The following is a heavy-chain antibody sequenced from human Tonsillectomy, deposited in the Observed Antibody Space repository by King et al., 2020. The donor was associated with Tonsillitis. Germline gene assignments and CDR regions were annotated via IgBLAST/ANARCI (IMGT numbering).Heavy chain of an antibody. CDR3: ARSERLSDYVWSNVGYYYYGMDV. Sequence: QLVQSGAEVKKPGSSVKVSCKTSGGTFSSYAISWVRQAPGQGLEWMGGIIPIFDTTNYSQKFQGRVTITADESTSTAYMELSSLRSEDTAMYYCARSERLSDYVWSNVGYYYYGMDVWGQGTTVTVSS. D-gene: IGHD3-16*01. CDR2: IIPIFDTT. J-gene: IGHJ6*02. V-gene: IGHV1-69*01. CDR1: GGTFSSYA.